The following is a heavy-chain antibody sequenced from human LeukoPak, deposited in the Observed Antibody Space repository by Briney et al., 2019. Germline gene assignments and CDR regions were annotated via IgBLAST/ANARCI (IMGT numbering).Heavy chain of an antibody. Sequence: PSETLPLTCAVYGGSFDDYYCSWIRQPPGKGLEWIGEIHPHGIFYYNSSLTSRVTISIDTSKSQFSLRLTSVTAADTAFYYCARGRDRSKAGDHWGQGSLVTVSS. J-gene: IGHJ4*02. CDR3: ARGRDRSKAGDH. V-gene: IGHV4-34*01. D-gene: IGHD5-24*01. CDR1: GGSFDDYY. CDR2: IHPHGIF.